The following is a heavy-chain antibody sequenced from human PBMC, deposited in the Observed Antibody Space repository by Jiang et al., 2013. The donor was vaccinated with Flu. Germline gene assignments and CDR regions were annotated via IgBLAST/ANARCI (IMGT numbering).Heavy chain of an antibody. CDR3: TRRGSGGWYTGIDY. D-gene: IGHD6-19*01. J-gene: IGHJ4*02. CDR2: IRSKAYGGTT. V-gene: IGHV3-49*03. Sequence: QLVESGGGLVQPGRSLRLSCTASGFTFGDYAMSWFRQAPGKGLEWVGFIRSKAYGGTTEYAASVKGRFTISRDDSKSIAYLQMNSLKTEDTAVYYCTRRGSGGWYTGIDYWGQGTLVTVSS. CDR1: GFTFGDYA.